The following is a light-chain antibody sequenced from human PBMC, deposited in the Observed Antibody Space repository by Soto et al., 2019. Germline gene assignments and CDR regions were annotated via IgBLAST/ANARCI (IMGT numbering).Light chain of an antibody. CDR3: CSYAGSYSYV. CDR2: DVS. CDR1: SSDVGGYNY. V-gene: IGLV2-11*01. Sequence: QSALTRPRSVSGSPGQSVTFSCTGTSSDVGGYNYVSWYQQHPGKAPKLMIYDVSKRPSGVPDRFSGSKSGNTASLTISGLQAEDEADYYCCSYAGSYSYVFGTGTKLTVL. J-gene: IGLJ1*01.